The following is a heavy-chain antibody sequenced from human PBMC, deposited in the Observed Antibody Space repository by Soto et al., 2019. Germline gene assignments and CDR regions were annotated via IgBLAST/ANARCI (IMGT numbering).Heavy chain of an antibody. V-gene: IGHV3-48*01. CDR3: AREQLYYNDISGRPLNAFDV. D-gene: IGHD3-22*01. Sequence: SLRLSCAASGFTFSSYSMNWVRQAPGKGLEWVSYIGIGSSTKYYADSVKGRFTISRDNAKNSLYLQMNSLRAEDTAVYYYAREQLYYNDISGRPLNAFDVWGQGTMVTVSS. J-gene: IGHJ3*01. CDR2: IGIGSSTK. CDR1: GFTFSSYS.